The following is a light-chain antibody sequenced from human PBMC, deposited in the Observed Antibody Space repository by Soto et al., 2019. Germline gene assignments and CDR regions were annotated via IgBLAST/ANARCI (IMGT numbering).Light chain of an antibody. J-gene: IGLJ2*01. CDR1: SSDVGIYNL. CDR3: CSFAGPRGLI. Sequence: QSVLTQPASVSGSPGQSITISCTGTSSDVGIYNLVSWFQQHPGKAPKLMIYEGSKRPSGISDRFSGSKSGNTAFLTISGLQAEDESDYYCCSFAGPRGLIFGGGTKLTV. V-gene: IGLV2-23*01. CDR2: EGS.